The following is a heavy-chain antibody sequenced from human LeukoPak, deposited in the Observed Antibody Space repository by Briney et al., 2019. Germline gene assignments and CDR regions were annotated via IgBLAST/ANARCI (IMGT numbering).Heavy chain of an antibody. J-gene: IGHJ4*02. V-gene: IGHV4-38-2*02. CDR1: GYSISRGYY. D-gene: IGHD3-10*01. CDR2: IYHSGST. Sequence: WETLSLTCTVSGYSISRGYYWGWIRPPPGKGLEWIGNIYHSGSTYYDPSLKSRVTISVDTSKNQFSLKLSSLPAAGPAVYYCASHYYGSSFDYWGQGTLVTVSS. CDR3: ASHYYGSSFDY.